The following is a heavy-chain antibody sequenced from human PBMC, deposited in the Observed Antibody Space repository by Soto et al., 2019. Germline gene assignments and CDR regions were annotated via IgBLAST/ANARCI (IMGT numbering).Heavy chain of an antibody. D-gene: IGHD3-3*01. V-gene: IGHV1-18*01. CDR2: ISAYNGNT. J-gene: IGHJ5*01. CDR3: AREDTIFGVVGTNWFDP. Sequence: ASVKVSFKASGYTFTSYGISWVRQAPGQGLEWIGKISAYNGNTNYAQKLQGRVTMTTDTSTSTAYMELRSLRSDDTFVYYCAREDTIFGVVGTNWFDPWGQGTLVTVSS. CDR1: GYTFTSYG.